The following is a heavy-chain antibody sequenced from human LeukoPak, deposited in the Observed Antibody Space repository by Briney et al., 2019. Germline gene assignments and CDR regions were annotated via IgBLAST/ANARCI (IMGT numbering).Heavy chain of an antibody. CDR3: ARGLWGGYCSGGSCLGFDP. CDR1: GYTFTSYD. CDR2: MNPNSGNT. Sequence: ASVKVSCKASGYTFTSYDINWVRQATGQGLEWMGWMNPNSGNTGYAQKFQGRVTMTRNTSISTAYMELSSLRSEDTAVYYCARGLWGGYCSGGSCLGFDPWGQGTLVTVS. D-gene: IGHD2-15*01. V-gene: IGHV1-8*01. J-gene: IGHJ5*02.